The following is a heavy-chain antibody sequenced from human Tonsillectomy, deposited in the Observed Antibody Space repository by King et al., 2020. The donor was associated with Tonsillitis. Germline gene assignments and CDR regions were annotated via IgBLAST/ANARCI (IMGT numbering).Heavy chain of an antibody. J-gene: IGHJ4*02. CDR3: ARSRFREVIPCDY. D-gene: IGHD3-16*02. V-gene: IGHV3-30*03. Sequence: VQLVESGGGVVQPGRSLRLSCAASGFTFSNYGIHWVRQAPGKGLEWVAFISYDGSNKYYTDSVKGRFTISRDNSKSTLYLQMNSLRAEDAAVYFCARSRFREVIPCDYWGQGALVTVSS. CDR1: GFTFSNYG. CDR2: ISYDGSNK.